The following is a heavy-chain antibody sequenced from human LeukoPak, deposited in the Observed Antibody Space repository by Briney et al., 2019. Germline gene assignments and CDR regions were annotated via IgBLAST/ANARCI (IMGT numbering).Heavy chain of an antibody. J-gene: IGHJ2*01. V-gene: IGHV3-53*01. CDR1: GLTVSSNY. D-gene: IGHD3-10*01. CDR2: IYICGST. CDR3: ARDRPYGSGSYYGRNWYFDL. Sequence: PGGSLTLSCAASGLTVSSNYMSWVRQPPPTGLDWVSVIYICGSTYSADSVTRQFTIPRDNSKNTLYLQMNRLRAEDTGVYYCARDRPYGSGSYYGRNWYFDLWGRGTLVTVSS.